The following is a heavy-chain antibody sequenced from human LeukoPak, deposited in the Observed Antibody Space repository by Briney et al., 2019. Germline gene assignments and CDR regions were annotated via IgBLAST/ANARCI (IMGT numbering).Heavy chain of an antibody. Sequence: SETLSLTCAVYGGSFSGYYWSWIRQPPGKGLEWIGEINHSGSTNYNPSLKSRVTISVDTSKNQFSLKLSSVTAADTAVYYCARGSGITIFGVVTQWGQGTLVTVSS. V-gene: IGHV4-34*01. J-gene: IGHJ4*02. CDR2: INHSGST. D-gene: IGHD3-3*01. CDR1: GGSFSGYY. CDR3: ARGSGITIFGVVTQ.